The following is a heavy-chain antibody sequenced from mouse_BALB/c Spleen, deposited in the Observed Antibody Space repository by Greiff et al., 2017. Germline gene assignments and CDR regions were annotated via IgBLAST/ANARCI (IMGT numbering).Heavy chain of an antibody. CDR3: ARNYSKSRYAMDY. J-gene: IGHJ4*01. D-gene: IGHD2-5*01. V-gene: IGHV1-54*01. CDR2: INPGSGGT. CDR1: GFNIKDYY. Sequence: QVQLQQSGAELVRPGALVKLSCKASGFNIKDYYMHWVKQRPGQGLEWIGVINPGSGGTNYNEKFKGKATLTADKSSSTAYMQLSSLTSDDSAVYFCARNYSKSRYAMDYWGQGTSVTVSS.